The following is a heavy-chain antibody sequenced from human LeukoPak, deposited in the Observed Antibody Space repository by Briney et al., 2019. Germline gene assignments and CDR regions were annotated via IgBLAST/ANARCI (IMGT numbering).Heavy chain of an antibody. CDR1: GYSFTSYW. CDR2: IYPGDSDT. J-gene: IGHJ6*03. Sequence: GESLKISCKGSGYSFTSYWIGWVRQMPGKGLEWMGIIYPGDSDTRYSPSFQGQVTISADKSISTAYLQWSSLKASDTAMYYCARLGAVAAPSFYYMDVWGKGTTVTVSS. D-gene: IGHD6-6*01. V-gene: IGHV5-51*01. CDR3: ARLGAVAAPSFYYMDV.